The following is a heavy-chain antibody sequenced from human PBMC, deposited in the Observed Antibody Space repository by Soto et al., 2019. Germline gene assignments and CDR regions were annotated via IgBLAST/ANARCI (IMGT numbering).Heavy chain of an antibody. D-gene: IGHD2-2*01. Sequence: ASVKVSCKASGYTFTGYAMHWVRQAPGQRLEWMGWINAGNGNTKYSQKFQGRVTITRDTSASTAYMELSSLRSEDTAVYYCARERVVVVLDAFDIWGQGTMVTVSS. J-gene: IGHJ3*02. V-gene: IGHV1-3*01. CDR2: INAGNGNT. CDR1: GYTFTGYA. CDR3: ARERVVVVLDAFDI.